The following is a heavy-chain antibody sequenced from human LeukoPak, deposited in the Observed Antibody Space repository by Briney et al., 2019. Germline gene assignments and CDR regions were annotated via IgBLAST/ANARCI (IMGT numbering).Heavy chain of an antibody. J-gene: IGHJ4*02. CDR2: IYTRGST. CDR3: ARLVQEGSFDY. V-gene: IGHV4-61*02. CDR1: GGSISSGDYY. Sequence: SETLSLTCTVSGGSISSGDYYWSWIRQPAGKGLEWIGRIYTRGSTNYNPSLKSRVTISVDTSKNQFSLKLSSVTAADTAVYYCARLVQEGSFDYWGQGTLVTVSS.